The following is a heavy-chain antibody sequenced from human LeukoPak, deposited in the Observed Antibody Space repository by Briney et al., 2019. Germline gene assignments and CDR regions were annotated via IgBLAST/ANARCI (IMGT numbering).Heavy chain of an antibody. J-gene: IGHJ5*02. D-gene: IGHD3-3*01. CDR1: GGSISSGDYY. V-gene: IGHV4-30-4*08. Sequence: SATLSLTSTVSGGSISSGDYYWSWIRLPPGKGLEWIGYIYYSGSTYYNPSLKSRVTISVDTSKNQFSLKLSSVTAADTAVYYCARGGQDDFWLDPWGQGTLVTVSS. CDR3: ARGGQDDFWLDP. CDR2: IYYSGST.